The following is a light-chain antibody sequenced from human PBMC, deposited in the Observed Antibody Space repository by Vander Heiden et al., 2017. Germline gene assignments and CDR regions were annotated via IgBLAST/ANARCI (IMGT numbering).Light chain of an antibody. Sequence: IQLTQSPSSLSASVGDRVPITCRASQGISSYLAWYQQKPGKAPKLLIYAASTLQSGVPSRFRGSGSGTDFTLTISSLQPEDFATYYCQQLNSYPWTFGQGTKVEIK. CDR1: QGISSY. CDR2: AAS. CDR3: QQLNSYPWT. J-gene: IGKJ1*01. V-gene: IGKV1-9*01.